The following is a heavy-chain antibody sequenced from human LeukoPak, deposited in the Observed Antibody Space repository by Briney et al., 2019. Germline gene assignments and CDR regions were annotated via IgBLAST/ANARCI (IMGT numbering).Heavy chain of an antibody. V-gene: IGHV3-48*04. CDR2: ISSSSSTI. CDR1: GFTFSSYS. CDR3: AREDSSSWYRGVYYYYYMDV. D-gene: IGHD6-13*01. Sequence: GGSLRLSCAASGFTFSSYSMNWVRQAPGKGLKWVSYISSSSSTIYYADSVKGRFTISRDNAKNSLYLQMNSLRAEDTAVYYCAREDSSSWYRGVYYYYYMDVWGKGTTLTVSS. J-gene: IGHJ6*03.